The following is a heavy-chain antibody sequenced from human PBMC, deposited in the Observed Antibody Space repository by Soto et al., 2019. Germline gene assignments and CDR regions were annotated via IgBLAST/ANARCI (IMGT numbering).Heavy chain of an antibody. D-gene: IGHD2-2*01. V-gene: IGHV3-7*01. CDR3: AREGYCSSTSCYARRNWFDP. CDR1: GFTFSSYW. CDR2: IKQDGSEK. Sequence: EVQLVESGGGLVQPGGSLRLSCAASGFTFSSYWMSWVRQATGKGLEWVANIKQDGSEKYYVDSVKGRFTISRDNAKNSLYLQMNSLRAEDTAVYYCAREGYCSSTSCYARRNWFDPWGQGTLVTVSS. J-gene: IGHJ5*02.